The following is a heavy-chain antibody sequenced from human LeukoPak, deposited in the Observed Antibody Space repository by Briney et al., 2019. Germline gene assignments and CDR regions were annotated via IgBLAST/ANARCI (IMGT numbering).Heavy chain of an antibody. CDR3: ATGYSGSMFDY. D-gene: IGHD1-26*01. V-gene: IGHV4-4*09. CDR2: IYTSGST. CDR1: GGSISSYY. J-gene: IGHJ4*02. Sequence: ASETLSLTCTVSGGSISSYYWSWIRQPPGKGLEWIGYIYTSGSTNYNPSLKSRVTISVDTSKNQFSLKLSSVTAADTAVYYRATGYSGSMFDYRGQGTLVTVSS.